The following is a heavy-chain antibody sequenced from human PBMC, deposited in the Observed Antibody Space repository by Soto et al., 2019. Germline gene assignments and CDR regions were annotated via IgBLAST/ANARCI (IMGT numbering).Heavy chain of an antibody. Sequence: EVQLLESGGGLVQPGGSLRLSCAGSGFTFSDYAISWVRQAPGKGLEWVSAMSGSGGSIYYADSVKGRFTISRDNSKNTVYLQMSSLRGEDTAIYYCAKTFGSNWLLDYWGLGNLVTVSS. J-gene: IGHJ4*02. CDR3: AKTFGSNWLLDY. CDR2: MSGSGGSI. D-gene: IGHD6-13*01. V-gene: IGHV3-23*01. CDR1: GFTFSDYA.